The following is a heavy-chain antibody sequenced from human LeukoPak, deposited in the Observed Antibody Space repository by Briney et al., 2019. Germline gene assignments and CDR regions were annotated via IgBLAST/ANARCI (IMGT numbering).Heavy chain of an antibody. CDR3: ARGGIVVVPAASYYYYYYGMDV. Sequence: SQTLSLTCAISGDSVSSNSAAWNWIRQSPSRGLEWLGRTYYRSKWYNDYAVSVKSRITINPDTSKNQFSLQLNSVTPEDTAVYYCARGGIVVVPAASYYYYYYGMDVWSQGTTVTVSS. D-gene: IGHD2-2*01. CDR1: GDSVSSNSAA. J-gene: IGHJ6*02. V-gene: IGHV6-1*01. CDR2: TYYRSKWYN.